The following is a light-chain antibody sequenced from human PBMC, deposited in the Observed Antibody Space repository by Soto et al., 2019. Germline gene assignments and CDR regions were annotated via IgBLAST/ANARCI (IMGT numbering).Light chain of an antibody. V-gene: IGKV3-20*01. Sequence: VMTQSPATLSVSPGERATRSCRASQSVSSNLAWYQQKPGQAHKLLMYGASIRTSGIPDRFSGSGSGTDFTITISRLEPEDFAVYYCQQYVRSPWTFGQGTKVDIK. CDR2: GAS. J-gene: IGKJ1*01. CDR3: QQYVRSPWT. CDR1: QSVSSN.